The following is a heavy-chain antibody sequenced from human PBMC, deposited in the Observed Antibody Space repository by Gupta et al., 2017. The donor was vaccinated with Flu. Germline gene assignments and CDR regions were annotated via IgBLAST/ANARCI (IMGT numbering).Heavy chain of an antibody. CDR2: IYTSGST. J-gene: IGHJ5*02. D-gene: IGHD5-18*01. V-gene: IGHV4-4*07. Sequence: QVQLQESGPGLVKPSETLSLPCPASGGSLSSTYWSWIRQPAGKGLEWIGRIYTSGSTNYNPSLKSRVTMSVDTSKNQFSLKLSSVTAADTAVYYCARGPKRIQLLKYNCFDPWGQGTLVTVSS. CDR1: GGSLSSTY. CDR3: ARGPKRIQLLKYNCFDP.